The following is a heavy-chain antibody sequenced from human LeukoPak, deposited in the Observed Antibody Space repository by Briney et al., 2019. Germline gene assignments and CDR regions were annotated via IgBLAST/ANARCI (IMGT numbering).Heavy chain of an antibody. D-gene: IGHD2-2*01. CDR3: ARAGGYCSSTSCYGDYYYYYYMDV. Sequence: SETLSLTCTVSGGSISSYYWSWIRQPPGKGLEWIGDIYYSGSTNYNPSLKSRVTISVDTSKNQFSLKLSSVTAADTAVYYCARAGGYCSSTSCYGDYYYYYYMDVWGKGTTVTVSS. J-gene: IGHJ6*03. CDR1: GGSISSYY. V-gene: IGHV4-59*01. CDR2: IYYSGST.